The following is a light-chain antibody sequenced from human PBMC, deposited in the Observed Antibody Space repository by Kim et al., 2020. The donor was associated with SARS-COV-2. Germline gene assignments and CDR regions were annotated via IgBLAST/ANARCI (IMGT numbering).Light chain of an antibody. Sequence: SVTISSSGSSTIVRLNFVNWYQQLPGTAPKVFIYNDNQRPSGVPDRFSGSRSGTSASLAISGLQSEDEADYYCATWDVSLNGWVFGGGTQLTVL. J-gene: IGLJ3*02. CDR1: STIVRLNF. CDR3: ATWDVSLNGWV. V-gene: IGLV1-44*01. CDR2: NDN.